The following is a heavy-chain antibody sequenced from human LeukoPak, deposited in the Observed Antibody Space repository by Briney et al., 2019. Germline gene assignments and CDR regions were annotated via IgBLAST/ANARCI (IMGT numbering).Heavy chain of an antibody. V-gene: IGHV4-61*02. CDR3: ARVPYSSGRYDPYYYYYMDV. Sequence: PSQTLSLTCTVSGGSIGSGSYYWSWIRQPAGKGLEWIGRIYTSGSTNYNPSLRSRVTISVDTSKNQFSLKLSSVTAADTAVYYCARVPYSSGRYDPYYYYYMDVWGKGTTVTVSS. J-gene: IGHJ6*03. CDR2: IYTSGST. CDR1: GGSIGSGSYY. D-gene: IGHD6-19*01.